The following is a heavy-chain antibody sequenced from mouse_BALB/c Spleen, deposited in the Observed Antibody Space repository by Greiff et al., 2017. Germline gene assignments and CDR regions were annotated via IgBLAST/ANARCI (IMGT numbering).Heavy chain of an antibody. Sequence: EVMLVESGGGLVQPGGSRKLSCAASGFTFSSFGMHWVRQAPEKGLEWVAYISSGSSTIYYADTVKGRFTISRDNPKNTLFLQMTSLRSEDTAMYYCARGDYSNPYAMDYWGQGTSVTVSS. D-gene: IGHD2-5*01. CDR1: GFTFSSFG. CDR3: ARGDYSNPYAMDY. CDR2: ISSGSSTI. V-gene: IGHV5-17*02. J-gene: IGHJ4*01.